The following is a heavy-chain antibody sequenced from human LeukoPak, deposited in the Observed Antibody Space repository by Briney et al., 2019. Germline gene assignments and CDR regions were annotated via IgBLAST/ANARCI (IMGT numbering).Heavy chain of an antibody. J-gene: IGHJ4*02. CDR3: ARDGYYYGSGSYYKVDFDY. Sequence: PGGSLRLSCAASGFTFSGYAIHWVRQAPGKGLEWVSYISSSSSTIYYADSVKGRFTISRDNAKNSLYLQMNSLRAEDTAVYYCARDGYYYGSGSYYKVDFDYWGQGTLVTVSS. D-gene: IGHD3-10*01. V-gene: IGHV3-48*01. CDR1: GFTFSGYA. CDR2: ISSSSSTI.